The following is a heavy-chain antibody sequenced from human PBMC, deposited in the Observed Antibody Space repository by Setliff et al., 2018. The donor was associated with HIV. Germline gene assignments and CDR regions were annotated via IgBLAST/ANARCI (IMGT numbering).Heavy chain of an antibody. Sequence: SETLSLTCTVSGGTISSHYWNWIRQSPGKGLEWIGSIFYSGSTYYNPSLKSRVTISVDTSKNQFSLKLSSVTAADTAVYYCTSGNLRAGLGYWGQGTLVTVSS. CDR3: TSGNLRAGLGY. J-gene: IGHJ4*02. CDR1: GGTISSHY. V-gene: IGHV4-59*05. D-gene: IGHD3-22*01. CDR2: IFYSGST.